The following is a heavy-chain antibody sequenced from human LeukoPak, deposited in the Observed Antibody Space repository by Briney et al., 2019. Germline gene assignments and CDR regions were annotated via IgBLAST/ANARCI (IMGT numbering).Heavy chain of an antibody. Sequence: GGSLRLSCAASGFTFSIYAMSWVRQAPGKGLEWVSAISGSGGSTYYADSVKGRFTISRDNSKNTLYLQMNSLRAEDTAVYYCAKAWGSMVTNGFDYWGQGTLVTVSS. CDR3: AKAWGSMVTNGFDY. D-gene: IGHD2-21*02. J-gene: IGHJ4*02. V-gene: IGHV3-23*01. CDR2: ISGSGGST. CDR1: GFTFSIYA.